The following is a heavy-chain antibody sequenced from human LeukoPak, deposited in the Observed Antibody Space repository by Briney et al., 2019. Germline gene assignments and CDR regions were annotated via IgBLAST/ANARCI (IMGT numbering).Heavy chain of an antibody. V-gene: IGHV3-21*01. CDR2: ISGSSCSI. D-gene: IGHD2-2*01. CDR3: ARVQRGYCSSTSCYYFDF. J-gene: IGHJ4*02. Sequence: GGFLRLSCAASGFTFSTYSMNWVRQAPGKGLEWVSSISGSSCSIYYADSMKGRFTISRDNAKNSLYLQMNSLRAEDTAVYYCARVQRGYCSSTSCYYFDFWGQGTLVTVSS. CDR1: GFTFSTYS.